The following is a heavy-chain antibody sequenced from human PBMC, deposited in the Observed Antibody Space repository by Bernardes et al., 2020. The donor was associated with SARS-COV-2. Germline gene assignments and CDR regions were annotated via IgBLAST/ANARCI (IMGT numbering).Heavy chain of an antibody. CDR3: AKDYCDADCDFFDY. V-gene: IGHV3-23*01. J-gene: IGHJ4*02. CDR2: SGGGGTGT. CDR1: GFTLSDFA. Sequence: WGSLRLSCAASGFTLSDFAMIWVRQTPGKGLEWVSGSGGGGTGTYYAYFVKGRFTISRDNSKNTLFLQMNSLRAEDTAIYYCAKDYCDADCDFFDYWGQGTLVSVSS. D-gene: IGHD2-21*02.